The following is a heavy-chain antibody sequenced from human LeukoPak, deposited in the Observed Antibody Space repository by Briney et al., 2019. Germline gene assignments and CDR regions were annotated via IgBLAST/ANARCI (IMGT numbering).Heavy chain of an antibody. CDR2: INWSGGRT. Sequence: GVSLRLSCAASGFTFDDCGMSWVRQAPGKGLEWVSGINWSGGRTGYADSLKGRFTISRDNAKNTLYLQMNSLRDEDTALYCCARDLTTSDNWGQGTLVTVS. J-gene: IGHJ4*02. D-gene: IGHD1/OR15-1a*01. CDR1: GFTFDDCG. V-gene: IGHV3-20*04. CDR3: ARDLTTSDN.